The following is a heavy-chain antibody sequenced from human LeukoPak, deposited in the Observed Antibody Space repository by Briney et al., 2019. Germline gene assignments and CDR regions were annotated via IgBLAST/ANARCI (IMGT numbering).Heavy chain of an antibody. J-gene: IGHJ2*01. CDR1: EFKFDDYA. D-gene: IGHD2-15*01. V-gene: IGHV3-9*01. Sequence: PGGSLRLSCAAAEFKFDDYAMHWVRQGPGKGLEWVAGISWNSGHMEYAESVKGRFTISRDNARNALYLQMDGLRRDDTALYYCVRSVVVVAATPTHFDLWGRGTQVIVSS. CDR3: VRSVVVVAATPTHFDL. CDR2: ISWNSGHM.